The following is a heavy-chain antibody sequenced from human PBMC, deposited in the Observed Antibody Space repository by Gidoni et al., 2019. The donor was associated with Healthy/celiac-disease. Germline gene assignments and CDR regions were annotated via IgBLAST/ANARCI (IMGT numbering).Heavy chain of an antibody. D-gene: IGHD5-12*01. Sequence: QVQLQESGPGLVKPSHTLSLTRTASGGSTTGGNYSWGWLVQPAGKGLEWIGRIYTSGSTNYNPSLKSRVTISVDTSKNQFSLKLSSVTAADTAVYYCARGGGGYSGYDSSDDYYYYYMDVWGKGTTVTVSS. J-gene: IGHJ6*03. V-gene: IGHV4-61*02. CDR1: GGSTTGGNYS. CDR2: IYTSGST. CDR3: ARGGGGYSGYDSSDDYYYYYMDV.